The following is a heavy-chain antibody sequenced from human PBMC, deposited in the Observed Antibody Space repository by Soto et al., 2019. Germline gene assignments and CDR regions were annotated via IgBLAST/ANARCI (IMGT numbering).Heavy chain of an antibody. J-gene: IGHJ4*02. CDR1: GYTFTGHY. CDR3: GRGRSGQIVVFF. D-gene: IGHD1-26*01. CDR2: IGPETGAT. V-gene: IGHV1-2*02. Sequence: ASVKVSCKASGYTFTGHYIHWVRQAPEQGPEWMGEIGPETGATRYAQKFQGRVTMTRDMSITTVYMELNNLSPDDTAVYYCGRGRSGQIVVFFWGQGTPVPVSS.